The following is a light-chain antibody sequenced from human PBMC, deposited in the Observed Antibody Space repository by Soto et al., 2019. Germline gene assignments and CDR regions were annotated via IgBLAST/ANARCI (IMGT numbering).Light chain of an antibody. CDR1: QSVGRW. V-gene: IGKV1-5*03. J-gene: IGKJ1*01. CDR3: QQYDSYST. Sequence: DIQITHSPSTLSASVGDSVTITCRASQSVGRWLAWYQQKPGKAPEVLIYKASTLQYGVPSRFSGSGSGTEFTLTISSLQPDDFATYYCQQYDSYSTFGQGTKVDIK. CDR2: KAS.